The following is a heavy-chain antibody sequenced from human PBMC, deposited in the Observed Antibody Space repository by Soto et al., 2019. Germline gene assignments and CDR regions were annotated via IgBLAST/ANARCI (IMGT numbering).Heavy chain of an antibody. CDR2: ISYDGNKK. J-gene: IGHJ4*02. V-gene: IGHV3-30*18. Sequence: GSLRLSCAASEFTFKRYGMHWVRQAPGKGLAWVAVISYDGNKKHYADSVRGRFTISRDNSKNTLNLQMNSLRTEDTAVYYCAKDSYRGDIVLTPAPYGNDYWGQGTLVTVSS. CDR1: EFTFKRYG. CDR3: AKDSYRGDIVLTPAPYGNDY. D-gene: IGHD2-2*01.